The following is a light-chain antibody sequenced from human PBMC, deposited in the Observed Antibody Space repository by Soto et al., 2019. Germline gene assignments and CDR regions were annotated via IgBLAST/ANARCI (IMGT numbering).Light chain of an antibody. Sequence: DIQMTQSPSSLSASVGDRVSITCRASQSISTYLNWYQQKPGKAPILLIYAASSLHSGVPSRFSGSGSGTDFALTISSLQPEDFATYYCQQSYGVPRTFGQGTKVDIK. CDR1: QSISTY. CDR2: AAS. CDR3: QQSYGVPRT. J-gene: IGKJ1*01. V-gene: IGKV1-39*01.